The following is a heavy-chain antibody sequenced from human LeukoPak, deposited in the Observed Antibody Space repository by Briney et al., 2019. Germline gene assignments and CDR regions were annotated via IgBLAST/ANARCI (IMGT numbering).Heavy chain of an antibody. CDR1: GGSISSYY. CDR2: IYYSGST. J-gene: IGHJ4*02. CDR3: ARGGSFTLDSHDY. V-gene: IGHV4-59*01. Sequence: PSETLSLTCTVSGGSISSYYWSWIRQPPGKGLEWIGYIYYSGSTNYNPSLKSRVTISVDTSKNQFSLKLSSVTAADTAVYYCARGGSFTLDSHDYWGQGTLVTVSS. D-gene: IGHD2-15*01.